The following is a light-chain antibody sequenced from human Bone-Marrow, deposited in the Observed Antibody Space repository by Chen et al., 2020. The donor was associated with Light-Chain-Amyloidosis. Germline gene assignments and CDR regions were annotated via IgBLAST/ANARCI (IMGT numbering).Light chain of an antibody. CDR1: GSDVGGDDH. Sequence: QSVLTQPASVSGPPGPLITISCPGTGSDVGGDDHVSWYHQHPDKAPKLIIYEVTNPPSWVPDRFSGSKSDNTASLTISGLQTEDEADYCCSSYTVRSTLVFGGGTRVTVL. J-gene: IGLJ6*01. CDR3: SSYTVRSTLV. CDR2: EVT. V-gene: IGLV2-14*01.